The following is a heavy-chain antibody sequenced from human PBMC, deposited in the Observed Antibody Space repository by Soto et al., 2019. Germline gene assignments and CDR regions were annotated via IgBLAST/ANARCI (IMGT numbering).Heavy chain of an antibody. CDR2: FDPEDGET. CDR1: GYTLTELS. V-gene: IGHV1-24*01. J-gene: IGHJ4*02. D-gene: IGHD2-8*01. Sequence: ASVKVSCKVSGYTLTELSMHWVRQAPGKGLEWMGGFDPEDGETIYAQKFQGRVTMTEDTSTDTAYMELSSLRSEDTAVYYCATDSCTNGVCFSYYFDYWGQGTLVTVSS. CDR3: ATDSCTNGVCFSYYFDY.